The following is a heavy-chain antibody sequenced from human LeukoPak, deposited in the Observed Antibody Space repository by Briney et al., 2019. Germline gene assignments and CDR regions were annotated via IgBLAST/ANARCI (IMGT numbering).Heavy chain of an antibody. CDR3: AKDRLEFYGSARYYFDS. CDR1: GFTFSSYE. Sequence: PGGSLRLSCAASGFTFSSYEMNWVRQAPGKGLEWVSYISSSGSTIYYADSVKGRFTISRDSSKDTLYLQMNSLRTEDTAVYFCAKDRLEFYGSARYYFDSWGQGSLVTVSS. D-gene: IGHD3-10*01. J-gene: IGHJ4*02. CDR2: ISSSGSTI. V-gene: IGHV3-48*03.